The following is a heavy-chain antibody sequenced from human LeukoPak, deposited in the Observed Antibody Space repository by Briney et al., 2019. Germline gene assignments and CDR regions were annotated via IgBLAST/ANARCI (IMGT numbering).Heavy chain of an antibody. CDR2: IYPGDSDT. J-gene: IGHJ3*02. Sequence: GESLKISCKGSGYSFTNFWIGWVRQMPGKGLEWMGIIYPGDSDTRYSPSFQGQVTISADKSISTAYLQWRSLKALDTAMYYCARSFGEYLSGAFDIWGQGTMVTVSS. V-gene: IGHV5-51*01. CDR1: GYSFTNFW. D-gene: IGHD3-10*01. CDR3: ARSFGEYLSGAFDI.